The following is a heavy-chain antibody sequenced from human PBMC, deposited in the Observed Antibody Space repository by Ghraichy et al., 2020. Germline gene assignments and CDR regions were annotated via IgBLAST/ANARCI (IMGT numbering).Heavy chain of an antibody. CDR3: ARGGDCSGGSCSHDAFDI. CDR1: GGSISSYY. CDR2: IYYSGST. J-gene: IGHJ3*02. Sequence: SQTLSLTCTVSGGSISSYYWSWTRQPPGKGLEWIGYIYYSGSTNYNPSLKSPVTISVHTSKNQLSLKLSSVTAADTSVYYCARGGDCSGGSCSHDAFDIWGQGTMVTVSS. V-gene: IGHV4-59*01. D-gene: IGHD2-15*01.